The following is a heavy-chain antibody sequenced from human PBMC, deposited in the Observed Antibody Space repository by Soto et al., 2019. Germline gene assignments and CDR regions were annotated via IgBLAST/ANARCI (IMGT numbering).Heavy chain of an antibody. D-gene: IGHD2-15*01. Sequence: HPGGSLRLSCAASGFTFSSYEMNWVRQAPGKGLEWVSYISSSGSTIYYADSVKGRFTISRDNAKNSLYLQMNSLRAEDTAVYYCARDGYCSGGSCYYPGWYYYYGMDVWGQGTTVTVSS. CDR3: ARDGYCSGGSCYYPGWYYYYGMDV. CDR2: ISSSGSTI. CDR1: GFTFSSYE. J-gene: IGHJ6*02. V-gene: IGHV3-48*03.